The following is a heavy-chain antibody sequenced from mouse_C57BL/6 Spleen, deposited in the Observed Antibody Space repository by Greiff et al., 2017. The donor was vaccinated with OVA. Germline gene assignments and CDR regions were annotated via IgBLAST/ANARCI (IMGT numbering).Heavy chain of an antibody. CDR3: ARRGYGSSYGAMDY. D-gene: IGHD1-1*01. Sequence: EVNVVESGGGLVKPGGSLKLSCAASGFTFSDYGMHWVRQAPEKGLEWVAYISSGSSTIYYADTVKGRFTISRDNAKNTLFLQMTSLRSEDTAMDYCARRGYGSSYGAMDYWGQGTSVTVSS. V-gene: IGHV5-17*01. J-gene: IGHJ4*01. CDR1: GFTFSDYG. CDR2: ISSGSSTI.